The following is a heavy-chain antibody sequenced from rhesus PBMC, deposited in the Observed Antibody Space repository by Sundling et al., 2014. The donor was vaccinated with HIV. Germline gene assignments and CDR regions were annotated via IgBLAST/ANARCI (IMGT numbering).Heavy chain of an antibody. CDR1: GFTFRDHG. V-gene: IGHV3-183*02. J-gene: IGHJ4*01. CDR3: VRGFYNLGTGYYDGFDY. Sequence: EVQLVESGGGLVQPGGSLRLSCAASGFTFRDHGMHWVRQAPGKGLEWVSSISYTGKAVYYADSVKGRFTVSRDNAKNSLSLQMSSLRAEDTAVYFCVRGFYNLGTGYYDGFDYWGQGVLVTASS. D-gene: IGHD3-3*01. CDR2: ISYTGKAV.